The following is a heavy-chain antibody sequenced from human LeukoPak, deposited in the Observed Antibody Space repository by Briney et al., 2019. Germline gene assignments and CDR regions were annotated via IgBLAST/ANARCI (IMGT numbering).Heavy chain of an antibody. Sequence: SVKVSCKASGGTFSSYAISWVRQAPGQGLEWMGGIIPIFGTANYAQKFQGRVTITADESTSTAYMELSSLRSGETAVYYCAREGIISTVVTPDAFDIWGQGTMATVSS. CDR3: AREGIISTVVTPDAFDI. D-gene: IGHD4-23*01. V-gene: IGHV1-69*01. CDR2: IIPIFGTA. CDR1: GGTFSSYA. J-gene: IGHJ3*02.